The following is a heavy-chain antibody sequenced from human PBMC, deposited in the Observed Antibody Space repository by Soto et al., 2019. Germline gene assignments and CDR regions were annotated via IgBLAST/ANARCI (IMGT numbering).Heavy chain of an antibody. V-gene: IGHV3-9*01. CDR3: AKDIARYQLVLITEGMDV. J-gene: IGHJ6*02. D-gene: IGHD3-10*01. CDR1: GFSFEDYG. CDR2: ISWNSRNI. Sequence: PGGSLRLSCAASGFSFEDYGMHWFRQAPGKGLEWVSSISWNSRNIAYADSVKGRFTVSRDNAKNSLYLQMNSLRPEDTALYYCAKDIARYQLVLITEGMDVWSQGTTVTVSS.